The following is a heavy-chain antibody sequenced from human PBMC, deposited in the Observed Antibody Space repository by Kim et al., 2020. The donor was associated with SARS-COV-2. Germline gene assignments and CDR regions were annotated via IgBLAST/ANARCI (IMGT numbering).Heavy chain of an antibody. Sequence: QKFQGRVTMTRDTSISTAYMELSRLRSDDTAVYYCARGDIVVVVAATVDYWGQGTLVTVSS. CDR3: ARGDIVVVVAATVDY. D-gene: IGHD2-15*01. J-gene: IGHJ4*02. V-gene: IGHV1-2*02.